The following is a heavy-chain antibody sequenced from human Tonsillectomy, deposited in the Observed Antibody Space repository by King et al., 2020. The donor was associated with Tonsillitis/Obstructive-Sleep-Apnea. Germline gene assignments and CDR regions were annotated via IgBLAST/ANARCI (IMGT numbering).Heavy chain of an antibody. CDR2: ISAYNGNT. Sequence: VQLVESGAEVKKPGASVKVSCKASGYTFTSYGISWVRQAPGQGLEWMGWISAYNGNTNYAQNLQGRVTMTTDTSTTTAYMELRSLRSDDTAVYYCAREEAGTWYSGGWFDPWGQGTLVTVSS. CDR1: GYTFTSYG. CDR3: AREEAGTWYSGGWFDP. J-gene: IGHJ5*02. V-gene: IGHV1-18*01. D-gene: IGHD6-13*01.